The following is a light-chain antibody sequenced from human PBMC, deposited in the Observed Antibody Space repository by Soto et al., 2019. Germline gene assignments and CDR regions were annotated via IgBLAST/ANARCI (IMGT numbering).Light chain of an antibody. J-gene: IGKJ3*01. CDR3: QQYGGSPFT. V-gene: IGKV3-20*01. CDR1: QSVSGSY. Sequence: EIVLTQSPGTLSLSPGERATLSCRASQSVSGSYLAWYQQKPGQAPRRLIYGASSRATGIPDRFSGSGSGTYFTLTIIRLDPEDFAVYYCQQYGGSPFTFGPGTKVDIK. CDR2: GAS.